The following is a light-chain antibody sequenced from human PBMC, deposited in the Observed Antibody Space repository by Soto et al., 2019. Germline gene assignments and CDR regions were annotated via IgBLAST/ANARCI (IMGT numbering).Light chain of an antibody. Sequence: DIVMTQSPDSLAVSLGERATINCKSSQSVLYSSNNKNYLAWYQQKPGQPPKLLIYWASTRESGVPDRFSGSGYGTDFTLTISSLQAEDVAVYFCQQYESTPWTFGQGTKVEIK. CDR1: QSVLYSSNNKNY. J-gene: IGKJ1*01. CDR2: WAS. V-gene: IGKV4-1*01. CDR3: QQYESTPWT.